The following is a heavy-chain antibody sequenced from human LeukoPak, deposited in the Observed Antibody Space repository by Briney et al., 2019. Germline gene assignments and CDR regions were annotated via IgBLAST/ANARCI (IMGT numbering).Heavy chain of an antibody. V-gene: IGHV3-33*04. CDR3: EKDAQRGFDYSNYLEH. J-gene: IGHJ4*02. Sequence: GGSLRLSCEASGFTLRHFGMHWARQAPGRGLEWVAVIWSDATNAYYADSANGRFTISRDNFKKTVSLQMNSMRAEDTAVYYCEKDAQRGFDYSNYLEHWGQGSLVTVSS. CDR2: IWSDATNA. CDR1: GFTLRHFG. D-gene: IGHD4-11*01.